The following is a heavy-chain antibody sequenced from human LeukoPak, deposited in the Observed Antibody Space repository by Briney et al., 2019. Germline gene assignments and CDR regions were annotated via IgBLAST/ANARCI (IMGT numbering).Heavy chain of an antibody. CDR1: GGSISSGGYY. J-gene: IGHJ4*02. CDR2: IYYSGST. D-gene: IGHD5-18*01. V-gene: IGHV4-31*03. Sequence: PSETLSLTCTVSGGSISSGGYYWSWIRQHPGKGLEWIGYIYYSGSTYYNPSLKSRVTISVDTSKNQFSLKLSSVTAADTAVYYCARGEDTAMVNFDYWGQGTLVTVSS. CDR3: ARGEDTAMVNFDY.